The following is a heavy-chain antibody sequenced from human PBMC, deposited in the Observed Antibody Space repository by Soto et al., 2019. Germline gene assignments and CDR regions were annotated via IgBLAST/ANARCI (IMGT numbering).Heavy chain of an antibody. J-gene: IGHJ6*02. CDR3: ARDSAPTVTTSFDYYYYGMDV. CDR1: GASISGFY. Sequence: SETLSLTCTVSGASISGFYWSWIRKSAGKGLEWIGRIYATGTTDYNPSLKSRVMMSVDTSKKQFSLKLRSVTAADTAVYYCARDSAPTVTTSFDYYYYGMDVWGQGTTVTVSS. D-gene: IGHD4-17*01. CDR2: IYATGTT. V-gene: IGHV4-4*07.